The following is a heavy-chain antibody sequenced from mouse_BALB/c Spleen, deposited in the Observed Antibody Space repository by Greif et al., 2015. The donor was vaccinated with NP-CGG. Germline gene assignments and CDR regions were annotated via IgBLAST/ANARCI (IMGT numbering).Heavy chain of an antibody. Sequence: QVHVKQSGAELVRPGSSVKISCKASGYAFSSYWMNWVKQRPGQGLEWIGQIYPGDGGTNYNGKFKGKATLTADKSSSTAYMQLSSLTSEDSAVYFCARYEYGNSIFAYWGQGTLVTVSA. J-gene: IGHJ3*01. CDR2: IYPGDGGT. CDR3: ARYEYGNSIFAY. D-gene: IGHD2-10*02. CDR1: GYAFSSYW. V-gene: IGHV1-80*01.